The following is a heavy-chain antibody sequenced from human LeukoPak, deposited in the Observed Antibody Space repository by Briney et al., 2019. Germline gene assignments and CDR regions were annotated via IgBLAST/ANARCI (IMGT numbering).Heavy chain of an antibody. CDR2: ISGSGGST. CDR3: AKDIGGVGATKGFDY. Sequence: GGSLRLSCAASGFTFSSYAMSWVRQAPGKGLEWVSAISGSGGSTYYADSVKGRFTISRDNSKNTLYLQMNSLRAEDTAVYYCAKDIGGVGATKGFDYWGQGTLVTVSS. J-gene: IGHJ4*02. CDR1: GFTFSSYA. V-gene: IGHV3-23*01. D-gene: IGHD1-26*01.